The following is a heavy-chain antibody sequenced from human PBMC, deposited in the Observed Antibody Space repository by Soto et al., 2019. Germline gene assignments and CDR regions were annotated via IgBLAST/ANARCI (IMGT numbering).Heavy chain of an antibody. CDR3: ARKGFSITGTPGWFDP. D-gene: IGHD1-20*01. J-gene: IGHJ5*02. Sequence: SVKVSFKASGGTFSSYAISWVRQAPGQGLEWMGGIIPIFGTANYAQKFQGRVTITADKSTSTAYMELSSLRSEDTAVYYCARKGFSITGTPGWFDPWGQGTLVTVSS. CDR1: GGTFSSYA. V-gene: IGHV1-69*06. CDR2: IIPIFGTA.